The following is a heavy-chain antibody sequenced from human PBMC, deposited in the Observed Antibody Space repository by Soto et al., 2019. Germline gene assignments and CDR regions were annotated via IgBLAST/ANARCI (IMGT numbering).Heavy chain of an antibody. V-gene: IGHV3-74*01. J-gene: IGHJ4*02. CDR3: ARGVSGYYGFDY. Sequence: EVQLVESGGGPAQFGGSLRLSCAASGFTFSNYWMHWVLQVPGKGLVWVSRIKGDETSTGYADSVKGRFTIFRDNVKNTLSLQMNSLRAEDTAVYYCARGVSGYYGFDYWGQGTLVTVSS. CDR1: GFTFSNYW. D-gene: IGHD5-12*01. CDR2: IKGDETST.